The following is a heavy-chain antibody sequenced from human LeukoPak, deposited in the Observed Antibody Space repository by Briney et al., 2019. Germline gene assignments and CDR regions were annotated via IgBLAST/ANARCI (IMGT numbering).Heavy chain of an antibody. CDR3: ARRYCSGGTCYGDN. D-gene: IGHD2-15*01. J-gene: IGHJ4*02. CDR1: GASISSYY. V-gene: IGHV4-59*08. Sequence: SETLSLTCTVSGASISSYYWSWIRQPPGKGLEWIGYIHHSGSSTYNPSLRSRVSISVDTSKKQFSLKLNSVTAAGTAVYYCARRYCSGGTCYGDNWGQGTLVTVSS. CDR2: IHHSGSS.